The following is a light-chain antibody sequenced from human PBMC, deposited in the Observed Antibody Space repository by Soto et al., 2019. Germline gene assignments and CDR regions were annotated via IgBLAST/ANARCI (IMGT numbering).Light chain of an antibody. CDR1: QVISTS. CDR3: QQLKTYPPT. J-gene: IGKJ1*01. Sequence: DIQLTQSPSFLSPSIGESVTITCRASQVISTSLAWYQVKPGKAPKLLIYAASTLESGVPSRFSGSGSATDFTLTISGLQPEDFATYYCQQLKTYPPTFGQGTKVDIK. CDR2: AAS. V-gene: IGKV1-9*01.